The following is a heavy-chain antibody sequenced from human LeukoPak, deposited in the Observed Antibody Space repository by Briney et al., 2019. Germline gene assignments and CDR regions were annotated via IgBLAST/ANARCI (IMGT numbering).Heavy chain of an antibody. CDR1: GGSITTYY. J-gene: IGHJ4*02. Sequence: SETLSLTCTVSGGSITTYYWSWIRQPPGKGLEWIGYICNSGNTNYNPSLKSRVTVSVDTSKNQFCLKLSSVTAADTAVYYCARHHGGTYPGLFDYWGQGSLVTVSS. D-gene: IGHD2-15*01. V-gene: IGHV4-59*08. CDR3: ARHHGGTYPGLFDY. CDR2: ICNSGNT.